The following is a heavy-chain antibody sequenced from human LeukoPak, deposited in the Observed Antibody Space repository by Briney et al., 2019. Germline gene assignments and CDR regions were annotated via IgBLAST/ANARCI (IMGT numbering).Heavy chain of an antibody. Sequence: SETLSLTCAVHGGSFSGYYWSWIRQPPGKGLEWIGEINHSGNTNYNPSLKSRVTISVDTSKNQFSLKLTSVTAADTAVYYCAGRRFGELFSSWGQGTQVTVSS. J-gene: IGHJ5*02. V-gene: IGHV4-34*01. CDR3: AGRRFGELFSS. CDR2: INHSGNT. D-gene: IGHD3-10*01. CDR1: GGSFSGYY.